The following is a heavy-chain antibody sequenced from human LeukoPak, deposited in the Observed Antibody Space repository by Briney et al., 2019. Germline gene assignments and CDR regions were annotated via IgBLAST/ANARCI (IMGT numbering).Heavy chain of an antibody. CDR2: IIPIFGTA. D-gene: IGHD3-10*01. CDR1: GGTFGSYA. CDR3: ARGDITMVRGVISLDYYYMDV. J-gene: IGHJ6*03. V-gene: IGHV1-69*05. Sequence: GASVKVSCKASGGTFGSYAISWVRQAPGQGLEWMGRIIPIFGTANYAQKFQGRVTITTDESTSTAYMELSSLRSEDTAVYYCARGDITMVRGVISLDYYYMDVWGKGTTVTVSS.